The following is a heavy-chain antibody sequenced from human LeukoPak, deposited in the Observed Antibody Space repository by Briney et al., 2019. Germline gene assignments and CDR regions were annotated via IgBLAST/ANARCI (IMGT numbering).Heavy chain of an antibody. V-gene: IGHV3-66*01. CDR1: AFTFSSYE. CDR3: ARGLVVGGTGVWAFDI. J-gene: IGHJ3*02. Sequence: PGGSLRLSCAASAFTFSSYEMTWVRQAPGKGLEWVSVIYKVGNTFYADFVKGRFTISRDNSKNTLYLQMNSLRAEDTALYYCARGLVVGGTGVWAFDIWGQGTMVTVSS. D-gene: IGHD1-26*01. CDR2: IYKVGNT.